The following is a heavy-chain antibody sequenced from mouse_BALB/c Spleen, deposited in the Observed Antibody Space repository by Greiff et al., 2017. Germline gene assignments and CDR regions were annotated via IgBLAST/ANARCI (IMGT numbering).Heavy chain of an antibody. D-gene: IGHD4-1*01. Sequence: QVQLKQSGAELVRPGTSVKVSCKASGYAFTNYLIEWVKQRPGQGLEWIGVINPGSGGTNYNEKFKGKATLTADKSSSTAYMQLSSLTSDDSAVYFCARGNWDGAYWGQGTLVTVSA. V-gene: IGHV1-54*01. CDR1: GYAFTNYL. CDR3: ARGNWDGAY. CDR2: INPGSGGT. J-gene: IGHJ3*01.